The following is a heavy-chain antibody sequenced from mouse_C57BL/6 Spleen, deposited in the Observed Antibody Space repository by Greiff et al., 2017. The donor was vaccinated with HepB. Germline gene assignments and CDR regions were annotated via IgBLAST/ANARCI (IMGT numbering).Heavy chain of an antibody. V-gene: IGHV5-17*01. J-gene: IGHJ2*01. D-gene: IGHD4-1*01. CDR1: GFTFSDYG. CDR2: ISSGSSTI. CDR3: ARWGLNWDYFDY. Sequence: EVMLVESGGGLVKPGGSLKLSCAASGFTFSDYGMHWVRQAPEKGLEWVAYISSGSSTIYYADTVKGRFTISRDNAKNTLFLQMTSLRSEDTAMYYCARWGLNWDYFDYWGQGTTLTVSS.